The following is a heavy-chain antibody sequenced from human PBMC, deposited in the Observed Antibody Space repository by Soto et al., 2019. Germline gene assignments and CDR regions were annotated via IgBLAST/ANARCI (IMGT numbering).Heavy chain of an antibody. CDR1: GFSFNSYA. Sequence: EVHLLESGGGLVQPGGSLRLSCAASGFSFNSYAMVWVRQAPGKGLEWVSVISARGGSSYFADSVKGRFTISRDNSKNVLSLEMNSLRAEDTAIYFCASTKYDSSAYYYWYLGLWGRGTLVTVSP. V-gene: IGHV3-23*01. CDR2: ISARGGSS. D-gene: IGHD3-22*01. J-gene: IGHJ2*01. CDR3: ASTKYDSSAYYYWYLGL.